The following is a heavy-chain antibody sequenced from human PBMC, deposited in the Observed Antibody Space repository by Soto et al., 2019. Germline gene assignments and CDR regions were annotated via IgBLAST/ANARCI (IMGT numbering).Heavy chain of an antibody. CDR3: AKDFDTMVYAMGIYGMDV. Sequence: GGSLRLSCAASGFTFSSYAMSWVRQAPGKGLEWVSAISGSGGSTYYANSGKGRCTISKDNSKNTLYLQMNSLRAEDTAVYYCAKDFDTMVYAMGIYGMDVWGQGTTVTVSS. CDR1: GFTFSSYA. J-gene: IGHJ6*02. V-gene: IGHV3-23*01. D-gene: IGHD2-8*01. CDR2: ISGSGGST.